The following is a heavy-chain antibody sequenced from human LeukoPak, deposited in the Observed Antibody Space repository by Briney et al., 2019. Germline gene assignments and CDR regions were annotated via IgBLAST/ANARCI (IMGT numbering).Heavy chain of an antibody. D-gene: IGHD2-21*01. CDR1: GGSISSYY. V-gene: IGHV4-39*01. J-gene: IGHJ5*02. CDR2: IYYSGST. Sequence: SETLSLTCTVSGGSISSYYWGWVRQPPGKGLEWIGSIYYSGSTYYNPSLKSRVTISVDTSKNQFSLKLSSVTAADTAVYYCARHGLNIYSRENWFDPWGQGTLVTVSS. CDR3: ARHGLNIYSRENWFDP.